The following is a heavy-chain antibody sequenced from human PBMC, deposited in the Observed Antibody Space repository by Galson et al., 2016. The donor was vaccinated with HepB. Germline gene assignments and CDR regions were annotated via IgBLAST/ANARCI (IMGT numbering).Heavy chain of an antibody. J-gene: IGHJ4*02. CDR2: ASHSGNT. CDR3: ARGSAYFDY. D-gene: IGHD6-25*01. Sequence: TLSLTCGVSGDSVTSNQCSSWVRQAPGKGLEWIGEASHSGNTNFNPSLKSRISMSVDKSMHQSALKMTSVTAADTAVYYCARGSAYFDYWGQGALVTVSS. CDR1: GDSVTSNQC. V-gene: IGHV4-4*02.